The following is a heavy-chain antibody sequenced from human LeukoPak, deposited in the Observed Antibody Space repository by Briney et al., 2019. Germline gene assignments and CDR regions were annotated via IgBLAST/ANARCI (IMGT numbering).Heavy chain of an antibody. CDR2: ISYDGGNK. CDR3: AKSGGYDSAFDAFDI. D-gene: IGHD5-12*01. V-gene: IGHV3-30*18. CDR1: GFTFSSYG. J-gene: IGHJ3*02. Sequence: GGSLRLSCAASGFTFSSYGMHWVRQAPGKGLEWVAVISYDGGNKYYADSVKGRFTISRDNSKNTLYLQMNSLRAEDTAVYYCAKSGGYDSAFDAFDIWGQGTMVTVSS.